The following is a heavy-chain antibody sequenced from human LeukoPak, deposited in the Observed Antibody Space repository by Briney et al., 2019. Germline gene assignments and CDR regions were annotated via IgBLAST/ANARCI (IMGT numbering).Heavy chain of an antibody. CDR2: ISYDGSKK. J-gene: IGHJ6*02. V-gene: IGHV3-30-3*01. CDR1: GSTFSSYA. Sequence: GGSLRLSCAASGSTFSSYAMHWVRQAPGKGLEWVAVISYDGSKKYYTDSVKGRFTISRDNSKNTLYLQMNSLRAEDTAVYYCASTDGPRAYYYYYYDMDVWGQGTTVTVSS. D-gene: IGHD5-24*01. CDR3: ASTDGPRAYYYYYYDMDV.